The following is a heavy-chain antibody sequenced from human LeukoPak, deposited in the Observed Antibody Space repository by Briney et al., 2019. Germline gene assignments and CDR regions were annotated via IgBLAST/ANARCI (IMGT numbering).Heavy chain of an antibody. Sequence: SGGSLRLSYATSGFMFSDYEMNWVRQAPGKGLEWVSYIDSSGNTIYYADSVKGRFTISRDNAKNSLFLQMHSLRAEDTAVYYCARGGYSGSDYFWGQGTLVTVSS. CDR2: IDSSGNTI. V-gene: IGHV3-48*03. J-gene: IGHJ4*02. CDR3: ARGGYSGSDYF. D-gene: IGHD5-12*01. CDR1: GFMFSDYE.